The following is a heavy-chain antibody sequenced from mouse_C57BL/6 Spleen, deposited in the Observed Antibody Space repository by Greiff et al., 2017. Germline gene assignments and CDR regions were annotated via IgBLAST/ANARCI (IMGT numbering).Heavy chain of an antibody. V-gene: IGHV1-82*01. CDR3: ARAYMDY. J-gene: IGHJ4*01. CDR2: IYPGDGDT. Sequence: VKLMESGPELVKPGASVKISCKASGYAFSSSWMNWVKQRPGKGLEWIGRIYPGDGDTNYNGKFKGKATLTADKSSSTAYMQLSSLTSEDSAVYFCARAYMDYWGQGTSVTVSS. D-gene: IGHD6-5*01. CDR1: GYAFSSSW.